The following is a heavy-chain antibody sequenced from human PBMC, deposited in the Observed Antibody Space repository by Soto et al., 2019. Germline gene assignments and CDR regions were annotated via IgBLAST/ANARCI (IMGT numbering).Heavy chain of an antibody. CDR3: TREGIVATIDFDY. J-gene: IGHJ4*02. CDR2: IRSKAYGGTT. CDR1: GFTFGDYA. Sequence: NPGGSLRLSCTASGFTFGDYAMSWFRQAPGKGLEWVGFIRSKAYGGTTEYAASVKGRFTISRDDSKSIAYLQMNSLKTEDTAVYYCTREGIVATIDFDYWGQGTLVTVSS. D-gene: IGHD5-12*01. V-gene: IGHV3-49*05.